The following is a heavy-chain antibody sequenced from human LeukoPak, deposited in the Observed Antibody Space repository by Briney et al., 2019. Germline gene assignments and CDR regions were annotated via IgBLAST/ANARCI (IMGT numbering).Heavy chain of an antibody. D-gene: IGHD3-22*01. CDR3: TRRGYYFPFDY. CDR2: IRYDGNNK. CDR1: GFTFSSYG. J-gene: IGHJ4*02. V-gene: IGHV3-30*02. Sequence: GGSLRLSCAASGFTFSSYGMHWVRQAPGKGLDWVAFIRYDGNNKYYADSVKGRFTISRDNSKNSLSLQMNSLRAEDTAVYYCTRRGYYFPFDYWGQGTLVTVSS.